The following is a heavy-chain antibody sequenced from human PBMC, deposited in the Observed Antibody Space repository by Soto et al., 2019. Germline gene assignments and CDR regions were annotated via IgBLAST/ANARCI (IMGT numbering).Heavy chain of an antibody. Sequence: QAQLVQSGAEVKRPGASVRISCKASGYTFNTFAMHWVRQAPGQRLEWMGWINAGNGNTRYSERFQDRVSITRDISASTVYMELNSLRSEDTAVYYCARRYDMWSGSHLKIWGQGTLVTVSS. CDR2: INAGNGNT. CDR3: ARRYDMWSGSHLKI. J-gene: IGHJ4*02. CDR1: GYTFNTFA. D-gene: IGHD3-3*01. V-gene: IGHV1-3*01.